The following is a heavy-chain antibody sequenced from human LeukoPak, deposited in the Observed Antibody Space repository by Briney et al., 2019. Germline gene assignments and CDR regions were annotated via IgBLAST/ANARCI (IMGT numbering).Heavy chain of an antibody. CDR1: GFTFSSYA. J-gene: IGHJ4*02. Sequence: GGSLRLSCAATGFTFSSYAMSWVRQAPGKGLEWVSGISGSGGSGSTYYADSVKGRFTISRDNSKNTLFLQMNSLRAEDTAVYYCAKSGLNRFDYWGQGTLVTVSS. CDR2: ISGSGGSGST. CDR3: AKSGLNRFDY. V-gene: IGHV3-23*01. D-gene: IGHD2-15*01.